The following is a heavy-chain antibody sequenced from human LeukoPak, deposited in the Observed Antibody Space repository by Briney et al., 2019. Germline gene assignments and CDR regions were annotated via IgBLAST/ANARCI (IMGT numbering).Heavy chain of an antibody. Sequence: SETLSLTCTVSGGSISSYYWSWIRQPPGKGLEWIGYIYYSGSTNYNPSLKSRVTISVDTSKNQFSLKLSSVTAADTAVYYCARGKQYLGDYFDYWGQGTLVTVSS. CDR2: IYYSGST. CDR3: ARGKQYLGDYFDY. J-gene: IGHJ4*02. D-gene: IGHD2-2*01. CDR1: GGSISSYY. V-gene: IGHV4-59*08.